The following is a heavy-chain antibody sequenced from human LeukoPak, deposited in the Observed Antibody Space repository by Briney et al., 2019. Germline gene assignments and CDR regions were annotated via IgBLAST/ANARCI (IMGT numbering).Heavy chain of an antibody. CDR1: GGTFSSYA. CDR3: ARGGSGWYGDYYYYMDV. V-gene: IGHV1-69*05. Sequence: VASVKVSCKASGGTFSSYAISWVRQAPGQGLEWMGGIIPIFGTANYAQKFLGRVTITTDESTSTAYMELSSLRSEDTAVYYCARGGSGWYGDYYYYMDVWGKGTTVTVSS. CDR2: IIPIFGTA. D-gene: IGHD6-19*01. J-gene: IGHJ6*03.